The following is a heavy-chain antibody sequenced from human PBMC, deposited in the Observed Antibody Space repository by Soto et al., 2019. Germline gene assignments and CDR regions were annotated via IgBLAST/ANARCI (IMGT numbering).Heavy chain of an antibody. J-gene: IGHJ4*02. V-gene: IGHV4-59*01. D-gene: IGHD5-12*01. CDR1: XDSISAYS. CDR3: AREGNLGRWLQPLDF. Sequence: SEALSXTCTVSXDSISAYSWSWVRQPPRKGLEWIGNIHYNGNTKYNPSLKSRVTMSLDTSKNQFSLRLISVTAADTAKYFCAREGNLGRWLQPLDFWGQGTLVTVSS. CDR2: IHYNGNT.